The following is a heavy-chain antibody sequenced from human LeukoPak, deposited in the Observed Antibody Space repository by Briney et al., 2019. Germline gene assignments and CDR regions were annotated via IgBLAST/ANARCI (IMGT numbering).Heavy chain of an antibody. CDR2: ISSSSSTI. D-gene: IGHD5-24*01. CDR3: ARDGRDGYNNEYYYYYYMDV. CDR1: GFTFSSYS. V-gene: IGHV3-48*01. Sequence: RSGGSLRLSCAASGFTFSSYSMNWVRPAPGKGLEWVSYISSSSSTIYYADSVKDRFTISRDNAKNALYLQMNSLRAEDTAVYYCARDGRDGYNNEYYYYYYMDVWGKGTTVTVSS. J-gene: IGHJ6*03.